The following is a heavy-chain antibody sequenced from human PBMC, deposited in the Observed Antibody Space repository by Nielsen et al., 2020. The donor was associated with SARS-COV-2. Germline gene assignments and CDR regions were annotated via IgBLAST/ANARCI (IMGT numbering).Heavy chain of an antibody. CDR2: FHHSGYS. V-gene: IGHV4-59*08. Sequence: SETLSLTCTVSGDDTISSSYWNWIRQSPGQGLEWIGYFHHSGYSNYNPSLESRATISIDTSKNQFSLKLTSVTAADTAVYYCARRKGYSTTWEFDYWGQGTLVAVAS. J-gene: IGHJ4*02. CDR1: GDDTISSSY. CDR3: ARRKGYSTTWEFDY. D-gene: IGHD5-18*01.